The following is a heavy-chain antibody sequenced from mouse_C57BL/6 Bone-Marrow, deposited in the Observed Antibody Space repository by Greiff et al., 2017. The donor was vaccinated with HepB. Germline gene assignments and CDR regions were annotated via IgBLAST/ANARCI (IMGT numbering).Heavy chain of an antibody. V-gene: IGHV1-20*01. CDR3: SYYYGSSSYAMDY. Sequence: VQLQQSGPELVKPGDSVKISCKASGYSFTGYFMNWVMQSHGKSLEWIGRINPYNGDTFYNQKFKGKATLTVDKSSSTAHMELRSLTSEDSAVYYCSYYYGSSSYAMDYWGQGTSVTVSS. J-gene: IGHJ4*01. D-gene: IGHD1-1*01. CDR1: GYSFTGYF. CDR2: INPYNGDT.